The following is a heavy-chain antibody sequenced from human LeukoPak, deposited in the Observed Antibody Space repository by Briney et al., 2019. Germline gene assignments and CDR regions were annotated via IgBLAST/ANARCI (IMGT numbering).Heavy chain of an antibody. J-gene: IGHJ6*03. V-gene: IGHV4-39*01. Sequence: KPSETLSLTCTVSGGSIKTNNYYWGWIRQAPGKGLEWIGSIFYSGKTYYHLPLKSRLTIYVDTSTNQFSLRLSSVAAADTAVYFCARARREGYYYYMDVWGKGIMVTVSS. CDR3: ARARREGYYYYMDV. D-gene: IGHD3-22*01. CDR1: GGSIKTNNYY. CDR2: IFYSGKT.